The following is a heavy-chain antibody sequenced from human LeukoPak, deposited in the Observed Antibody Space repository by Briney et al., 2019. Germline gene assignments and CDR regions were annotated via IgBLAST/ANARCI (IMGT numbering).Heavy chain of an antibody. D-gene: IGHD5-18*01. CDR1: GFIFSNSV. V-gene: IGHV3-30*02. J-gene: IGHJ4*02. CDR2: IRKDGSGT. CDR3: AKGDSYGFDY. Sequence: PGGSLGLSCVASGFIFSNSVMHWVRQAPGKGLEWVAFIRKDGSGTYYADSVKGRFTISRDNSKNTVHLQMSSLGAEDTAVYYCAKGDSYGFDYWGQGSLVTVSS.